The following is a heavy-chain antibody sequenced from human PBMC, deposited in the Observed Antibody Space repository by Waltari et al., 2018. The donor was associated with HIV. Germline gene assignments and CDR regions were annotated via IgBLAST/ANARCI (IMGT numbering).Heavy chain of an antibody. J-gene: IGHJ4*02. D-gene: IGHD6-13*01. V-gene: IGHV4-34*01. CDR2: INHSGIT. CDR3: AISEAVAALIDY. CDR1: GGSLSGYH. Sequence: VPVPQRGAGLLTPSETLSLTCSVSGGSLSGYHWNWIRQPPGKGLQWIGEINHSGITNYNPSLKSRVTISIDTSKNQFSLKLTSVTAADTAVYYCAISEAVAALIDYWGQGTLVTVSS.